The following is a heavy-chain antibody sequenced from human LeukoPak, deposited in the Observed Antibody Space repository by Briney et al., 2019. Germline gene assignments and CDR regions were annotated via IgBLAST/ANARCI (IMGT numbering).Heavy chain of an antibody. Sequence: GGSLRLSCAASGFTFNIYPLHWVRQAPGKGLEWVTLISYDGNKIYYADSVKGRFTISRDNSKNTLYLQMNSLRAEDTAVYYCAKTVAGSFYFDYWGQGTLVTVSS. CDR2: ISYDGNKI. CDR3: AKTVAGSFYFDY. V-gene: IGHV3-30-3*02. D-gene: IGHD6-19*01. CDR1: GFTFNIYP. J-gene: IGHJ4*02.